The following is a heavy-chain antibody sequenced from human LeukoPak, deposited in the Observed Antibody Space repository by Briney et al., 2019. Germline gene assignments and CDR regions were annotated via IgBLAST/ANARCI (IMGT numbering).Heavy chain of an antibody. Sequence: SETLSLTCAVYGGPFSGYYWSWIRQPPGKGLEWIGEINHSGSTNYNPSFKSRVTISVDTSKNQFSLKLSSVTAADTAVYYCARGEFGYYYDSSAHTAFDYWGQGTLVTVSS. CDR3: ARGEFGYYYDSSAHTAFDY. D-gene: IGHD3-22*01. CDR2: INHSGST. V-gene: IGHV4-34*01. CDR1: GGPFSGYY. J-gene: IGHJ4*02.